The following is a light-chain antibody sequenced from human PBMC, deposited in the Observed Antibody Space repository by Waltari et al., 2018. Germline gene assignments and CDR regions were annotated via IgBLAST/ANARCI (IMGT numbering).Light chain of an antibody. CDR3: CSYRIGSTPGV. V-gene: IGLV2-23*02. Sequence: SALTQPASVSGSLGQSITISCSGSTSDVGSGNLVSWYQQFPGTVPKLIIYEVTKRPSWVSSRFSGSKSGNMASLTISGLQPEDEADYYCCSYRIGSTPGVFGGGTKVTVL. CDR2: EVT. J-gene: IGLJ3*02. CDR1: TSDVGSGNL.